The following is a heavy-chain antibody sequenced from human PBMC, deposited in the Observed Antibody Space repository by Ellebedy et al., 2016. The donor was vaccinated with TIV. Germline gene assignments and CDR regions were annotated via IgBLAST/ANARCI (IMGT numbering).Heavy chain of an antibody. CDR1: GFTFSSYS. V-gene: IGHV3-74*01. J-gene: IGHJ6*02. CDR2: IFSDESST. D-gene: IGHD4-17*01. Sequence: GGSLRLSCAASGFTFSSYSMNWVRQAPGKGLEWVSRIFSDESSTTYADSVKGRFTVSRDNAKNTLYLQMNSLRAEDTAVYYCAREWGNYGVHLDVWGQGTTVTVSS. CDR3: AREWGNYGVHLDV.